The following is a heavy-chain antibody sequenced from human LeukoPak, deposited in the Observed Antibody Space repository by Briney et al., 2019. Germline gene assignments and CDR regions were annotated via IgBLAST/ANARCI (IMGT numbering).Heavy chain of an antibody. Sequence: PGGPLRLSCAASGFTFSDYYMTWVRQAPGKGLEWVSAISGSGGSTYYADSVKGRFTISRDNSKNTVYLQMNSLRAEDTAVYYCAKDVVRTTAYWGQGTLVTVSS. CDR2: ISGSGGST. D-gene: IGHD4/OR15-4a*01. CDR1: GFTFSDYY. CDR3: AKDVVRTTAY. J-gene: IGHJ4*02. V-gene: IGHV3-23*01.